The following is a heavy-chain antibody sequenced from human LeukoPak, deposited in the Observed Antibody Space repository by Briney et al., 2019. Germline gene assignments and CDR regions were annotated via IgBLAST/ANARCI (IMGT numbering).Heavy chain of an antibody. Sequence: GGSLRLSCAASGFTFSSYWMHWVRQAPGKGLVWVSRINSDGSSTSYADSVKGRFTISRDNAKNTLYLQMNSLRAEDTAVYYCARAQRKGIAAASVDCWGQGTLVTVSS. CDR3: ARAQRKGIAAASVDC. V-gene: IGHV3-74*01. D-gene: IGHD6-13*01. CDR2: INSDGSST. J-gene: IGHJ4*02. CDR1: GFTFSSYW.